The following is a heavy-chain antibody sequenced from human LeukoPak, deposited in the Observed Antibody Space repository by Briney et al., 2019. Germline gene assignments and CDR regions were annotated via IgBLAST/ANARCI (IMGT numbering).Heavy chain of an antibody. CDR3: ARGGGPYYYDSSAWLDY. CDR1: GFTFSSYW. Sequence: GGSLKLSCAASGFTFSSYWMHWVRQAPGKGLVWVSRINSDGSSTSYADSVKGRFTISRDNAKNTLYLQMNSLRAEDTAVYYCARGGGPYYYDSSAWLDYWGQGTLVTVSS. CDR2: INSDGSST. V-gene: IGHV3-74*01. J-gene: IGHJ4*02. D-gene: IGHD3-22*01.